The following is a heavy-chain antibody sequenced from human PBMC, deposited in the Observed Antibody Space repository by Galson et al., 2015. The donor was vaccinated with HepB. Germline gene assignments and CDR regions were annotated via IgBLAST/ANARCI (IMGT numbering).Heavy chain of an antibody. CDR2: INPSGGTT. CDR1: EYTFTTYY. D-gene: IGHD1-26*01. CDR3: ARAAQFLGSYDY. J-gene: IGHJ4*02. Sequence: SVKVSCKASEYTFTTYYIRWVRQAPGQGLEWMGIINPSGGTTTYAQEFQGRITMTRDTSTSTVYMELSSLRSEDTAVYYCARAAQFLGSYDYWGQGTLVTVSS. V-gene: IGHV1-46*01.